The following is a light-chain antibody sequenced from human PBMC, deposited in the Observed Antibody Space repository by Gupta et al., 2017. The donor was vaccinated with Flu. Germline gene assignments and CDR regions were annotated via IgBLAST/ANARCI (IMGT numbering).Light chain of an antibody. J-gene: IGLJ1*01. CDR1: SSDVGRYNR. V-gene: IGLV2-18*02. CDR2: EVT. CDR3: TSYTSSSTYV. Sequence: QSALTQPPSVSGSPGQSVTISCTGTSSDVGRYNRVSWYQQSPGTVPKLMIYEVTHRPSGVPDRFSGSKSGNTASLTISGLQAEDEADYYCTSYTSSSTYVFGTGTKVTVL.